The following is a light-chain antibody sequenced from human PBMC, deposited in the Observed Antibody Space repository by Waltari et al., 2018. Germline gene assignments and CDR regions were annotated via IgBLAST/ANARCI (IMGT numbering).Light chain of an antibody. Sequence: QSALAQPPSASGSPGQSVTPSSTGALTDIGTYHFVSWYPQHPGKAPKLIIYEVSSRPSGVPDRFSGSKSGNTASLTVSGLQTEDEADYYCSSYTDTNNFVFGTGTKVTVL. CDR2: EVS. J-gene: IGLJ1*01. V-gene: IGLV2-8*01. CDR1: LTDIGTYHF. CDR3: SSYTDTNNFV.